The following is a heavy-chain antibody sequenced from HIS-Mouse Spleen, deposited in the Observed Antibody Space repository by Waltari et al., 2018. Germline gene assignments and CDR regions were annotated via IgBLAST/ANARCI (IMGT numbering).Heavy chain of an antibody. CDR1: GSPFRSYG. CDR3: AKDKHHAFDY. J-gene: IGHJ4*02. V-gene: IGHV3-30*18. CDR2: ISYDGSNK. Sequence: VQLVESGGGVVHPGRSLRLACAASGSPFRSYGMHWVRQAPGKGLEWVAVISYDGSNKYYADSVKGRFTISRDNSKNTLYLQMNSLRAEDTAVYYCAKDKHHAFDYWGQGTLVTVSS.